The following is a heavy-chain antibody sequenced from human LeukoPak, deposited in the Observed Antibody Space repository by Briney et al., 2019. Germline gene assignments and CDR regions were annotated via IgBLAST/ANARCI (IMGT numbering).Heavy chain of an antibody. D-gene: IGHD5-18*01. V-gene: IGHV4-4*07. Sequence: SETLSLTCTVSGGSISSYYWSWIRQPAGKGLEWIGRIYTSGSTNYNPSLKSRVTMSVDTSKNQFSLKLSSVTAADTAVYYCARRGNSDGVQLWDYYYYYGMDVWGQGTTVTVSS. CDR2: IYTSGST. J-gene: IGHJ6*02. CDR1: GGSISSYY. CDR3: ARRGNSDGVQLWDYYYYYGMDV.